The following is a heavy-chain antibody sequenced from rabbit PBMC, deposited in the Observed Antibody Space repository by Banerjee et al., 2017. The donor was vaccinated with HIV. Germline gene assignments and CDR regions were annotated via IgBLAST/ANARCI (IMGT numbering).Heavy chain of an antibody. D-gene: IGHD6-1*01. CDR1: GFDFSSYY. CDR3: ARYYTYGYGAYGHANL. CDR2: IYTGSSGYT. V-gene: IGHV1S40*01. Sequence: QSLEESGGGLVQPGGSLTLSCKASGFDFSSYYMSWVRQAPGKGLEWIACIYTGSSGYTYYASWANGRFTISKSSSTTVTLQMTSLTAADTATYFCARYYTYGYGAYGHANLWGPGTLVTVS. J-gene: IGHJ4*01.